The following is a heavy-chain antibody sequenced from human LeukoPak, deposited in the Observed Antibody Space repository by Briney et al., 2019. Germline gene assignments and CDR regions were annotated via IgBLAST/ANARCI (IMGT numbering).Heavy chain of an antibody. V-gene: IGHV3-74*01. Sequence: GGSLRLSCAASGFTFNTYWMHWVRHGPGKGLVWVSRIDGDGSRASYADSVKGRFTISRDNAKNTLYLQMNSPRPEDTAVYFCVREAGGTYAFDVWGQGTMVTVSS. CDR3: VREAGGTYAFDV. CDR1: GFTFNTYW. J-gene: IGHJ3*01. CDR2: IDGDGSRA. D-gene: IGHD3-16*01.